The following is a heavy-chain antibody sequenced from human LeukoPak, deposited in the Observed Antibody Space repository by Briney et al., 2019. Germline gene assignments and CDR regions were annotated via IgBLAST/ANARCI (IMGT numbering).Heavy chain of an antibody. Sequence: GESLKISCKGSGYSFTSYWIGWVRQMPGKGLEWMGIIYPGDSDTRYSPSFQGQVTISADKSISTAYLQWSSLKASDTAMYYCARAHGTSRRYYYYYMDVWGKGTTVTVSS. CDR1: GYSFTSYW. CDR3: ARAHGTSRRYYYYYMDV. D-gene: IGHD4-17*01. J-gene: IGHJ6*03. V-gene: IGHV5-51*01. CDR2: IYPGDSDT.